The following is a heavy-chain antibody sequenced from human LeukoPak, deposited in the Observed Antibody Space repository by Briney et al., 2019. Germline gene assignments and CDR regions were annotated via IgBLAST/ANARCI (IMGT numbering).Heavy chain of an antibody. CDR1: GYTFTSYA. V-gene: IGHV1-3*01. D-gene: IGHD3-10*01. Sequence: ASVKVSCKASGYTFTSYAMHWVRQAPGQRLEWMGWINAGNDNTKYSQKFQGRVTITRDTSASTAYMELSSLRSEDTAVYYCARGQVDGSGSYFFDYWGQGTLVTVSS. CDR3: ARGQVDGSGSYFFDY. J-gene: IGHJ4*02. CDR2: INAGNDNT.